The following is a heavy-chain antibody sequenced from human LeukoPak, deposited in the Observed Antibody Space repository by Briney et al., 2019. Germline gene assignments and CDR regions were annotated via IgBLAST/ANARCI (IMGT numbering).Heavy chain of an antibody. Sequence: GGCLRLSCVASGFSSHIYVMSWVRQAPGKGLEWVSTISATAGSIYYVDSVKGRFTISRDNSKNTQYLQMNSLRAEDTAIYYCAKASCTISCYKPLTSSGWSDYWGLGTLVTVSS. D-gene: IGHD6-19*01. CDR2: ISATAGSI. CDR3: AKASCTISCYKPLTSSGWSDY. V-gene: IGHV3-23*01. CDR1: GFSSHIYV. J-gene: IGHJ4*02.